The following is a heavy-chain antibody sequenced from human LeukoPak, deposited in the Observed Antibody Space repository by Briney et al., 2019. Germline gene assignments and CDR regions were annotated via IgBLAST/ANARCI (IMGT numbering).Heavy chain of an antibody. CDR2: IKSKSDGGTT. J-gene: IGHJ4*02. CDR3: TTGRWGTN. CDR1: GLSFSNAW. Sequence: GGSLRLSCAASGLSFSNAWMSWIRQAPGKGLEWVGRIKSKSDGGTTDYAAPVKGRFSISRDGSKNMLYLQMNSLKNEDTAVYYCTTGRWGTNWGQGTLVTVSS. D-gene: IGHD1/OR15-1a*01. V-gene: IGHV3-15*01.